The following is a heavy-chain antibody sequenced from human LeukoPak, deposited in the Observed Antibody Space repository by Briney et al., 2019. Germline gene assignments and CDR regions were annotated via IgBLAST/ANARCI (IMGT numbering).Heavy chain of an antibody. Sequence: GGSLRLSCAASGFTFSSYGMHWVRQAPGKGLEWVAVVSYDGTTKYYADSVKGRVTISRDNSKNMLYLQMNTLRPEDTAFYYCAKSGTKYSSSNFGYWGQGTLVTVSS. D-gene: IGHD6-6*01. V-gene: IGHV3-30*18. CDR2: VSYDGTTK. J-gene: IGHJ4*02. CDR1: GFTFSSYG. CDR3: AKSGTKYSSSNFGY.